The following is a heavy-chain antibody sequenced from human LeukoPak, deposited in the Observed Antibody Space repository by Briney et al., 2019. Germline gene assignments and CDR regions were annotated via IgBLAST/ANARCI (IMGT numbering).Heavy chain of an antibody. CDR1: GFTFSSYS. J-gene: IGHJ4*02. CDR3: ARAQGTVTRYFDY. D-gene: IGHD4-17*01. Sequence: GGSLRLSCAASGFTFSSYSMNWVRQAPGKGLEWVSSISSSSSYIYYADSVKGRFTISRDNAKNSLCLQMNSLRAEDTAVYYCARAQGTVTRYFDYWGQGTLVTVSS. CDR2: ISSSSSYI. V-gene: IGHV3-21*01.